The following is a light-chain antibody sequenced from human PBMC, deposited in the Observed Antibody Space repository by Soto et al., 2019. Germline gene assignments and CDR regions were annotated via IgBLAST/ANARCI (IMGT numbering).Light chain of an antibody. CDR2: DAS. Sequence: EIVLTQSPATLSLSPGERATLSCRASQSVGTYLAWYQQKPGQAPRLLIYDASNRATGIPARFSGSGSGTDFTLPIRSLEPEDFAVYFCQQRNKWPPIFTFGPGTRVDFK. J-gene: IGKJ3*01. CDR1: QSVGTY. CDR3: QQRNKWPPIFT. V-gene: IGKV3-11*01.